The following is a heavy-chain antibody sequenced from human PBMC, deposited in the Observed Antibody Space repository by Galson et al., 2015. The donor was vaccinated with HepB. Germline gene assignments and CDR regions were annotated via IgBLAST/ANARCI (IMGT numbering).Heavy chain of an antibody. V-gene: IGHV1-2*02. CDR3: ARGPVGATGYYFDY. CDR1: GYTFTGYY. J-gene: IGHJ4*02. D-gene: IGHD1-26*01. CDR2: INPNSGGT. Sequence: SVKVSCKASGYTFTGYYMHWVRQAPGQGLEWMGWINPNSGGTNYAQKFQGRVTMTRDTSISTAYMELSRLRSDDTAVYYCARGPVGATGYYFDYWGQGTLVTVSS.